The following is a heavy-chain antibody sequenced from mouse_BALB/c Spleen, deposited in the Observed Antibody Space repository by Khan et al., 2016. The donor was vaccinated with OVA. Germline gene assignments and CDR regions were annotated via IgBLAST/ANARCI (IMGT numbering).Heavy chain of an antibody. D-gene: IGHD1-1*02. V-gene: IGHV5-4*02. CDR3: ARAGYGGFAY. J-gene: IGHJ3*01. CDR2: ISDGGSYT. CDR1: GFTFSDYY. Sequence: EVQLQESGGGLVKPGRSLKLSCAASGFTFSDYYMYWVRQTPEKRLEWVATISDGGSYTYSPDSVKGRFTISRDNATKNLYLQMSSLKSEDTAMYYGARAGYGGFAYWGQGTLVTVSA.